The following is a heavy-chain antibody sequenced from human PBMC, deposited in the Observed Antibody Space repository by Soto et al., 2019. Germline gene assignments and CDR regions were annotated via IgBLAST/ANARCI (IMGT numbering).Heavy chain of an antibody. J-gene: IGHJ6*04. V-gene: IGHV4-39*01. D-gene: IGHD3-3*01. CDR3: ARSEGDYDFWSGRSYYGMDV. CDR1: GGSITSSRYY. CDR2: IYYSGRA. Sequence: SETLCLTCTVSGGSITSSRYYWGWIRQPPGKGLEWIGSIYYSGRAYYNPSLKSRVTISVDTSQNQFYLQLSSLTAADTAVYFCARSEGDYDFWSGRSYYGMDVWGEGTTDTVSS.